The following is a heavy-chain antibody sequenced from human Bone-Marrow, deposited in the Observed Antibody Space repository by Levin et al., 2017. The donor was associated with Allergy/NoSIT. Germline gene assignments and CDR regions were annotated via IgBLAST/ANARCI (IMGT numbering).Heavy chain of an antibody. CDR1: GDSVSSNSAA. CDR2: TYYRSKWYN. J-gene: IGHJ4*02. V-gene: IGHV6-1*01. CDR3: ARVGIVVVVTATQSGPFDY. D-gene: IGHD2-15*01. Sequence: SQTLSLTCAISGDSVSSNSAAWNWIRQSPSRGLEWLGRTYYRSKWYNDYAVSVQSRITINPDTSKNQFSLQLNSVTPEDTAVYYCARVGIVVVVTATQSGPFDYWGPGTLVTVSS.